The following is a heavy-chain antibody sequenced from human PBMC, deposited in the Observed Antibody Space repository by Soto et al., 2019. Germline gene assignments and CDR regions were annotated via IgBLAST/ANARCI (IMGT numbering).Heavy chain of an antibody. D-gene: IGHD6-13*01. CDR2: IDWEDDK. J-gene: IGHJ6*02. CDR1: GFSLSTVGLC. Sequence: SGPTLVNPTHTLTLTCRFSGFSLSTVGLCVGGMGQSPGKALEWLALIDWEDDKYYNTTLKTRLTISRDTSRDQVVLTMTNMDPVDTGTYSCGWMRAAGTYYYYPFDAWGPGTTVTVSS. CDR3: GWMRAAGTYYYYPFDA. V-gene: IGHV2-70*12.